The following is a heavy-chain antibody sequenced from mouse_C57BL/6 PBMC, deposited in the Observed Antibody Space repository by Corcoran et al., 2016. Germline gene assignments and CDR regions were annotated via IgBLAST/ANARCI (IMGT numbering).Heavy chain of an antibody. D-gene: IGHD3-2*02. CDR3: ARKGVPQGYLDV. CDR2: INPYNGGT. J-gene: IGHJ1*03. CDR1: GYTFTDYY. V-gene: IGHV1-19*01. Sequence: EVQLQQSGPELVKPGASVKMSCKASGYTFTDYYMNWVKQSHGKSLEWIGVINPYNGGTSYNQKFKGKATLTVDKSSSTAYMELNSLTSEDSAVYYCARKGVPQGYLDVWGTGTTVTVS.